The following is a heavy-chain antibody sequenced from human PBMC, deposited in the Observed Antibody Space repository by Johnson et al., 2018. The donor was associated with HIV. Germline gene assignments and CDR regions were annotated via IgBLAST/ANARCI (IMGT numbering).Heavy chain of an antibody. Sequence: VQLVESGGGVVRPGGSLRLSCAASGFTFDDYGMTWVRQAPGKGLEWVSGVNWNGGSTGYADSVKGRFTISRDNAKNSLYLQMNSLKTEDTAVYYCTTTLFQYYDILTDKAAFDIWGQGTMVTVSS. J-gene: IGHJ3*02. D-gene: IGHD3-9*01. V-gene: IGHV3-20*04. CDR3: TTTLFQYYDILTDKAAFDI. CDR1: GFTFDDYG. CDR2: VNWNGGST.